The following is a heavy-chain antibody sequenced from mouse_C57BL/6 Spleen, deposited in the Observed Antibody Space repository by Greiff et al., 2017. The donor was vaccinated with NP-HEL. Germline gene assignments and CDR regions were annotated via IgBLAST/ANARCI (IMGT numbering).Heavy chain of an antibody. CDR2: IHPNSGST. J-gene: IGHJ4*01. V-gene: IGHV1-64*01. CDR1: GYTFTSYW. CDR3: ASCITTVKGTYAMDY. Sequence: VQLQQPGAELVKPGASVKLSCKASGYTFTSYWMHWVKQRPGQGLEWIGMIHPNSGSTNYNEKFKSKATLTVDKSSSTAYMQLSSLTSEDSAVYYCASCITTVKGTYAMDYWGQGTSVTVSS. D-gene: IGHD1-1*01.